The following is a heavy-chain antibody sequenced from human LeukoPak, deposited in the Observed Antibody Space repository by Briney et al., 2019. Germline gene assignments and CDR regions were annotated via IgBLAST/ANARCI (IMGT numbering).Heavy chain of an antibody. Sequence: GRSLGLSCEGSGFTFSSYGMHWVRQDPGKGLEWEAVIGAGGDNKYYADSVKGRFTISRDNSQNTLYLQMNSPRAEDTAVYYCAREMTTVVKRELGAFDIWGQGTMVTVSS. CDR3: AREMTTVVKRELGAFDI. V-gene: IGHV3-33*01. J-gene: IGHJ3*02. D-gene: IGHD4-23*01. CDR1: GFTFSSYG. CDR2: IGAGGDNK.